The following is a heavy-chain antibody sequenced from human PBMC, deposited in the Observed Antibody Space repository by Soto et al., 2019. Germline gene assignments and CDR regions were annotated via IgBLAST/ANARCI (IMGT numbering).Heavy chain of an antibody. D-gene: IGHD2-2*01. CDR1: GFAFNGFA. CDR3: ARLRTSWANDAFDV. Sequence: EVQLVESGGGLVLPGESLKLSCAASGFAFNGFALHWIRKAPGKRLEWLGRIRTRSSDYATEYGASVRGRFTISRDDSQKTAYLQMKSMETEETAMYYCARLRTSWANDAFDVWGLGTLVIVSS. J-gene: IGHJ3*01. V-gene: IGHV3-73*02. CDR2: IRTRSSDYAT.